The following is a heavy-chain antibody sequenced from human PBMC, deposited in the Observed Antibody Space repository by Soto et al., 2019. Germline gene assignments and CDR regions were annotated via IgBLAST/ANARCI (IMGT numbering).Heavy chain of an antibody. J-gene: IGHJ4*02. CDR3: ARWELGYCKGGRCHSPFDY. D-gene: IGHD3-10*01. V-gene: IGHV1-69*01. CDR1: GGIFSRHS. CDR2: IIPIFGKV. Sequence: QVQLVQSGPEMKKPGSSVKVSCKVFGGIFSRHSINWVRLAPGQGLEWVGGIIPIFGKVNYAQKFQDRVTITADESKKTVYMEVTSLKPEDTAVYYCARWELGYCKGGRCHSPFDYWGQGTLVTVS.